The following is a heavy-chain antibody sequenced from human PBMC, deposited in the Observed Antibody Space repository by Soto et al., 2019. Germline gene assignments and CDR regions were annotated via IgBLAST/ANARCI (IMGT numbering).Heavy chain of an antibody. D-gene: IGHD3-10*01. Sequence: EVQLLESGGGLVQPGGSLRLSCAASGFTFSSYAMSWVRQAPGKGLEWVSAISGSADNTYYADSVKGRFTISRDNSKNTLFLQMSTLRAEDTALYYCAKERGFGSGSPPDFDYWGQGTLVTVSS. CDR2: ISGSADNT. J-gene: IGHJ4*02. CDR1: GFTFSSYA. CDR3: AKERGFGSGSPPDFDY. V-gene: IGHV3-23*01.